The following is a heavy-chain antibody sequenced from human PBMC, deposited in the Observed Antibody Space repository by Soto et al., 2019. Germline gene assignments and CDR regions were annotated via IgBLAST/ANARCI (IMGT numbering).Heavy chain of an antibody. D-gene: IGHD4-17*01. J-gene: IGHJ4*02. CDR3: ARFMTTVVTPFDS. V-gene: IGHV3-7*01. CDR2: ISTRGSEK. Sequence: GGSLRLSCAASVFTFSSYWMSWVRQAPGKGLEWVSSISTRGSEKYYVESVKGRFTISRDNARNSLYLEMNSLRAEDTAVYYCARFMTTVVTPFDSWGQGTLVTVSS. CDR1: VFTFSSYW.